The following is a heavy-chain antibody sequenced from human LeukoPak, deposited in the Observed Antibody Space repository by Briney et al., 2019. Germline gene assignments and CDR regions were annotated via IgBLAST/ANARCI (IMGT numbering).Heavy chain of an antibody. V-gene: IGHV3-30*18. D-gene: IGHD3-10*01. CDR2: ISYDGNTK. Sequence: GGSLRLSCAASGFTFNNYGMYWVRQAPGKGLEWVAVISYDGNTKYYADSVKGQFTISRDNAKNTLYLQMNSLRVEDTAVYYCAKSGERRRPYYFDYWGQGTLVTVSS. J-gene: IGHJ4*02. CDR1: GFTFNNYG. CDR3: AKSGERRRPYYFDY.